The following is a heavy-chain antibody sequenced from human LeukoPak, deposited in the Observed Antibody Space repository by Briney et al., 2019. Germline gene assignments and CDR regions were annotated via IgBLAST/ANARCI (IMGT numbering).Heavy chain of an antibody. CDR1: GGSISSSSYY. CDR2: IYYSGST. J-gene: IGHJ4*02. D-gene: IGHD5-18*01. V-gene: IGHV4-39*01. CDR3: ARTGRGYSYQY. Sequence: PSETLSLTCTVSGGSISSSSYYWGWIRQPPGKGLEWIGSIYYSGSTYYNPSLKSRVTISVDTSKNQFSLKLSSVTAADTAVYYCARTGRGYSYQYWGQGTLVTVSS.